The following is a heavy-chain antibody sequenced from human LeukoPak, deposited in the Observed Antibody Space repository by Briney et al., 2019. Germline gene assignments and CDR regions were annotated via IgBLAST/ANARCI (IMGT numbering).Heavy chain of an antibody. V-gene: IGHV3-30*02. CDR1: GFTFSSYG. J-gene: IGHJ4*02. CDR3: ARDLRAGGLY. D-gene: IGHD3-16*01. Sequence: GGSLRLSCAASGFTFSSYGMHWVRQAPGKGLEWVAFIRYDGSSKYYPDSVKGRFTIARDNSKNTLYLQMNSLRAEDTAVYYCARDLRAGGLYWGQGTLVTVSS. CDR2: IRYDGSSK.